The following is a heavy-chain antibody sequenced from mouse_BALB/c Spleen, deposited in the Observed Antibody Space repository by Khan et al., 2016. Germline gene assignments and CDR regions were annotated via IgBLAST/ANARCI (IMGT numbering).Heavy chain of an antibody. Sequence: VRLQQSGAELVKPGASVKLSCTASGFNIKDTYMHWVKQRPEQGLEWIGRIDPANGNTKYDPKFQGKATLTADTSSNTAYLQLSSLTSEDTAVYYCARSPYDYDVGFAYWGQGTLVTVSA. V-gene: IGHV14-3*02. J-gene: IGHJ3*01. D-gene: IGHD2-4*01. CDR3: ARSPYDYDVGFAY. CDR2: IDPANGNT. CDR1: GFNIKDTY.